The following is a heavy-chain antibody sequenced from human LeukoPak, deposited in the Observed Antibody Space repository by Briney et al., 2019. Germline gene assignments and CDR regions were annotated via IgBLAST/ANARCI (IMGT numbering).Heavy chain of an antibody. V-gene: IGHV1-2*02. CDR2: INPNSGGT. CDR3: ARIEWRYYFDY. D-gene: IGHD2-15*01. CDR1: GYTFTGYY. J-gene: IGHJ4*02. Sequence: ASVKVSCKASGYTFTGYYMHWVRQAPGQGLEWMGWINPNSGGTNYAQTFQGRVTMTRDTSISTAYMELSRLRSDDTAVYYCARIEWRYYFDYWGQGTLVTVSS.